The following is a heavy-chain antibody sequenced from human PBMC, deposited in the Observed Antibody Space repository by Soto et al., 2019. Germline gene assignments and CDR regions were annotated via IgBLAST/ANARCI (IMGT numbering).Heavy chain of an antibody. D-gene: IGHD3-10*01. CDR1: GFTFVMYA. V-gene: IGHV1-3*01. CDR2: INAGNGHT. J-gene: IGHJ4*02. Sequence: QVQLVQSGAEVKKPGASVKVSCKASGFTFVMYAIHWVRQAPGQGLEWMAWINAGNGHTTYSQKFQGRVTIIRDTSARTVYMELRSLRFEDTATYYCARAGWFAEGYFDFWGQGTPVTVSS. CDR3: ARAGWFAEGYFDF.